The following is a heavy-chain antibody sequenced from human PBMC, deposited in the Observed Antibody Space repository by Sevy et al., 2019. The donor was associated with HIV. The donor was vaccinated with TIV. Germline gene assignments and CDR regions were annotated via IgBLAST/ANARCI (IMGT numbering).Heavy chain of an antibody. Sequence: SQTLSLTCAIPGDSVSRRDTAWNWIRRSPSRGLGWLGRIYYRSKWSNDYALSVKGRLTINADTSKNQFSMHLNSVTPEDTAIYYCARDRDWGFDPWGQGALVTVSS. J-gene: IGHJ5*02. CDR3: ARDRDWGFDP. CDR1: GDSVSRRDTA. D-gene: IGHD7-27*01. CDR2: IYYRSKWSN. V-gene: IGHV6-1*01.